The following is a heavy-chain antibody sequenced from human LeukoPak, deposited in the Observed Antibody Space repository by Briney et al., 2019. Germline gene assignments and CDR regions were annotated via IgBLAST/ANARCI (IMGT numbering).Heavy chain of an antibody. CDR3: AIDTMVRGVTSPGPFYYYYYGMDV. D-gene: IGHD3-10*01. CDR2: ISAYNGNT. V-gene: IGHV1-18*01. J-gene: IGHJ6*02. Sequence: GASVKVSCKASGYTFTSYGISWVRQAPGQGLEWMGWISAYNGNTNYAQKLQGRVTMTTDTSTSTAYMELRSLRSDDTAVYYYAIDTMVRGVTSPGPFYYYYYGMDVWGQGTTVTVSS. CDR1: GYTFTSYG.